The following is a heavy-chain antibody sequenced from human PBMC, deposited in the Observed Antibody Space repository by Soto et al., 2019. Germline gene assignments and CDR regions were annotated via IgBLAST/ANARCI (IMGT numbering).Heavy chain of an antibody. V-gene: IGHV3-9*01. CDR3: AKDYGTTGAEYFQP. J-gene: IGHJ1*01. CDR1: GFTFDDYA. D-gene: IGHD1-7*01. CDR2: ISWNSGSI. Sequence: EVQLVESGGGLVQPGRSLRLSCAASGFTFDDYAMHWVRQAPGKGLEWVSGISWNSGSIGYADSVKGRFTISRDNAKNSLYLQMNSLRAEDTALYYCAKDYGTTGAEYFQPWGQGTLVTVSS.